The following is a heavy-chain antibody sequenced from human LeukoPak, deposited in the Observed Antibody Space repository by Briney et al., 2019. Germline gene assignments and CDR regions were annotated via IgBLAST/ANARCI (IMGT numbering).Heavy chain of an antibody. V-gene: IGHV3-30*18. CDR3: AKFSVRVATILFFDY. CDR2: ISYDGSNK. Sequence: TGGSLSLSCAASGFNLSSYGMHWVRQAPGKGLEWVAVISYDGSNKYYADSVKGRFTIARDNSKNTLYLQMNSLRAEDTAVYYCAKFSVRVATILFFDYWGQGTLVTVSS. D-gene: IGHD5-12*01. CDR1: GFNLSSYG. J-gene: IGHJ4*02.